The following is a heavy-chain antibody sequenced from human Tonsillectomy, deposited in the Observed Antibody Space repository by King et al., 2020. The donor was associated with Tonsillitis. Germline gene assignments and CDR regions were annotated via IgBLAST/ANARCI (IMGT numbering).Heavy chain of an antibody. CDR3: AHTLMYGYSSGWYPRRYFFYY. V-gene: IGHV2-5*01. D-gene: IGHD6-19*01. CDR1: GFSLSTSGVG. CDR2: IYWNDDK. J-gene: IGHJ4*02. Sequence: TLKESGPTLVKPTQTLTLTCTFSGFSLSTSGVGVGWIRQPPGQALEWLALIYWNDDKSYSPSLKSRLTITKDTSKNQVVLRMTNRDIVDTSTYYCAHTLMYGYSSGWYPRRYFFYYWGQGTLVTVSS.